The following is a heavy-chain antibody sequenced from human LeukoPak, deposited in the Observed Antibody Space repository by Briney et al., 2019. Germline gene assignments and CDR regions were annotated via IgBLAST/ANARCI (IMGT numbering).Heavy chain of an antibody. J-gene: IGHJ4*02. V-gene: IGHV3-7*03. CDR3: ARDGFGTGSN. D-gene: IGHD3-16*01. CDR1: GLTFSNYW. CDR2: IKQDGSEK. Sequence: GSLRLSCAASGLTFSNYWMDWVRQAPGKGLEWVANIKQDGSEKNYVDSVKGRFIISRDNAKNSLYLQMNTLRADDTAVYYCARDGFGTGSNWGQGTLVTVSS.